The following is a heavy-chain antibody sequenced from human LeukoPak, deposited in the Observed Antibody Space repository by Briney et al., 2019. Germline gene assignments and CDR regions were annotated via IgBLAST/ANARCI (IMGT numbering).Heavy chain of an antibody. CDR1: GLPFSNYG. V-gene: IGHV3-23*01. CDR2: ISGSGGST. CDR3: AKDQGYDFWSGYGFDY. D-gene: IGHD3-3*01. Sequence: GGSLRLSCAASGLPFSNYGMSWVRQAPGKGLEWVSAISGSGGSTYYTDSVKGRFTISRDNSKNTLYLQMNSLRAEDTAVYYCAKDQGYDFWSGYGFDYWGQGTLVTVSS. J-gene: IGHJ4*02.